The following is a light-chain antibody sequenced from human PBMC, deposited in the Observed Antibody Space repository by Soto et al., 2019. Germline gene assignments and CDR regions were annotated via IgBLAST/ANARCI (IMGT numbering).Light chain of an antibody. CDR2: GAS. CDR3: QPHNNWPVVT. J-gene: IGKJ4*01. V-gene: IGKV3-15*01. Sequence: EMVMTQSPATLSVSPGERVTLSCRASRSISNNLAWYQQKPGQAPRLLIYGASTRATGIPAXFSGXGSXXXXXXXXXXXXSEDFAMYYCQPHNNWPVVTFGGGTRVEXX. CDR1: RSISNN.